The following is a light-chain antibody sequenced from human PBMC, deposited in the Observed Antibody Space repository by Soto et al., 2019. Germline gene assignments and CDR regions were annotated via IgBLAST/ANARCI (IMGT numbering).Light chain of an antibody. CDR2: DVS. V-gene: IGLV2-14*03. CDR3: SAYRISSTYV. CDR1: SSDVDGYNY. J-gene: IGLJ1*01. Sequence: QSALTQPASVSGSPGQSITISCTGTSSDVDGYNYISWHQQHPGKAPKLMIYDVSIRPSGVSDRFSGSKSGNTASLTISGLQAEDEADYYCSAYRISSTYVFGTGTKVTVL.